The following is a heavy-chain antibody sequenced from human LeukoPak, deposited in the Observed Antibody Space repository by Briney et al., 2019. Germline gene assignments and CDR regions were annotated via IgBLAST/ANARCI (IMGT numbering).Heavy chain of an antibody. CDR1: GFTFSSYA. V-gene: IGHV3-30-3*01. J-gene: IGHJ4*02. Sequence: GGSLRLSCAASGFTFSSYAMHWVRQAPGKGLEWVAVISYDGSNKYYADSVKGRFTISRDNSKNTLYLQMNNLRAEDTAVYYCARSYYYDSSGYYYQYFDYWGQGTLVTVSS. CDR2: ISYDGSNK. D-gene: IGHD3-22*01. CDR3: ARSYYYDSSGYYYQYFDY.